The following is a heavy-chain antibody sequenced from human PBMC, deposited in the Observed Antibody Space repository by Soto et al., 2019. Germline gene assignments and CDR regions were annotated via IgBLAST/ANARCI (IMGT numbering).Heavy chain of an antibody. J-gene: IGHJ4*02. Sequence: PGGSLRLSCAASGFTFSDYYMDCVRQAPGKGLEWVGRIRNKAASHTTEYAASVKGRFTISRDDSKNSLYLQLNSLKSEDTAVYYCARGKKSFDLWGQGTLVTVSS. CDR1: GFTFSDYY. V-gene: IGHV3-72*01. CDR3: ARGKKSFDL. CDR2: IRNKAASHTT.